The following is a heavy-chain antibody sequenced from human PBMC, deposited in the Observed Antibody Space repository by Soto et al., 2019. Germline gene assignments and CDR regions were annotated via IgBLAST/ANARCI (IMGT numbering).Heavy chain of an antibody. Sequence: SETLSLTCTVSGGSISSYYWSWIRQPPGKGLEWIGYIYYSGSTNYNPSLKSRVTISVDTSKNQFSLKLSSVTAADTAVYYCARVTGYCSSTSCYVRDYYYYMDVWGKGTTVTVSS. CDR2: IYYSGST. D-gene: IGHD2-2*01. CDR3: ARVTGYCSSTSCYVRDYYYYMDV. V-gene: IGHV4-59*01. CDR1: GGSISSYY. J-gene: IGHJ6*03.